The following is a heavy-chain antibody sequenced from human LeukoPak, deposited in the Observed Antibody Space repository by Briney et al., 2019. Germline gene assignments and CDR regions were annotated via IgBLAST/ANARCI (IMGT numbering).Heavy chain of an antibody. CDR1: GGSISSGGYY. CDR3: ARLVVITRTVDY. V-gene: IGHV4-31*03. J-gene: IGHJ4*02. D-gene: IGHD3-22*01. CDR2: IYYSGST. Sequence: SQTLYLTCTVSGGSISSGGYYWSWIRQHPGKGLEWIGYIYYSGSTYYNPSLKSRVTISVDTSKNQFSLKLSSVTAADTAVYYCARLVVITRTVDYWGQGTLVTVSS.